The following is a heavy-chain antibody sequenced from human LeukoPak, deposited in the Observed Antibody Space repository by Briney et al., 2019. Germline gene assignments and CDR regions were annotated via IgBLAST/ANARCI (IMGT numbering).Heavy chain of an antibody. CDR1: GVSFSGYY. Sequence: SETLSLTCAVYGVSFSGYYWSWIRQPPGKGLEWIGEINHSGSTNYNPSLKSRVTISVDTSKNQFSLKLSSVTATDTALYYCARQAPVLTVYAHHFDHWGQGTPATVSS. D-gene: IGHD2-8*01. CDR3: ARQAPVLTVYAHHFDH. CDR2: INHSGST. V-gene: IGHV4-34*01. J-gene: IGHJ4*02.